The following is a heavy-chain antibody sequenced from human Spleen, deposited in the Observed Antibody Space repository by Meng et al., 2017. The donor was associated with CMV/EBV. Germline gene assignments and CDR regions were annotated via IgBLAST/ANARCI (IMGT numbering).Heavy chain of an antibody. Sequence: GESLKISCAVSGFTFSNYGMNWVRQPPGKGLEWVSCIRSRSSYKYYADSVKGRFTISRDNAKNSLYLQMNSLRAEDTAVYYCARDVPTRIAVAGSSFDYWGQGTLVTVSS. CDR3: ARDVPTRIAVAGSSFDY. D-gene: IGHD6-19*01. CDR1: GFTFSNYG. V-gene: IGHV3-21*01. CDR2: IRSRSSYK. J-gene: IGHJ4*02.